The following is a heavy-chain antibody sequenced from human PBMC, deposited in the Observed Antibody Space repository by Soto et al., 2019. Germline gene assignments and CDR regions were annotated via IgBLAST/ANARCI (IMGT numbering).Heavy chain of an antibody. D-gene: IGHD6-19*01. CDR1: GYSFTSYW. V-gene: IGHV5-10-1*01. CDR3: ARLRSGWYYYYYGMDV. CDR2: IDPSDSYT. J-gene: IGHJ6*02. Sequence: PGESLKISCKGSGYSFTSYWISWVRQMPGKGLEWMGRIDPSDSYTNYSPSFQGHVTISADKSINTAYLQWSSLKASDTAMYYCARLRSGWYYYYYGMDVWGQGTTVTVSS.